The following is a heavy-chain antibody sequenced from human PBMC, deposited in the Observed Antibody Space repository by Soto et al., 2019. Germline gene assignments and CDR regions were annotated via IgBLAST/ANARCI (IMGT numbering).Heavy chain of an antibody. CDR1: GGSISSGGYS. CDR3: ARALACGGGSCSPSFDY. D-gene: IGHD2-15*01. Sequence: PSETLSLTCAVSGGSISSGGYSWSWIRQPPGKGLEWIGYIYHSGSTYYNPSLKSRVTISVDRTKNQVSLKLCSVTAAETAVYSCARALACGGGSCSPSFDYWGQGTLVTVSS. J-gene: IGHJ4*02. V-gene: IGHV4-30-2*01. CDR2: IYHSGST.